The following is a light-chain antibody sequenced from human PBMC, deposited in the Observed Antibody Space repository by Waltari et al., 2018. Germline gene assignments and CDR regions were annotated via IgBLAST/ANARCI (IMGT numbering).Light chain of an antibody. CDR1: QGIGSD. CDR2: SAS. J-gene: IGKJ1*01. CDR3: LQDHNYPST. Sequence: AVQMTQSPSSLSALVGDRVSITCRASQGIGSDLAWYQQGPGRAPTLLVFSASTLHTGVPSRVSGSGSGTDFTLTINSLQPEDFATYYCLQDHNYPSTFGQGTDVEI. V-gene: IGKV1-6*01.